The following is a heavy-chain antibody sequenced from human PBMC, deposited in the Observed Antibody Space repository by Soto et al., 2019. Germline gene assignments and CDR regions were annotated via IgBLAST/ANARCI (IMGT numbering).Heavy chain of an antibody. CDR1: GFTFSSYA. J-gene: IGHJ4*02. D-gene: IGHD2-15*01. Sequence: EVQLLESGGGLVQPGGSLRLSCAASGFTFSSYAMSWVRQAPGKGLEWVSGITVSGGTTYYADSVKGRFTISRDNSKNTLYLQMNRLRAEDTAVYYCAKDRYCSGGSCSADFDSWGQGTLVTVSS. CDR2: ITVSGGTT. CDR3: AKDRYCSGGSCSADFDS. V-gene: IGHV3-23*01.